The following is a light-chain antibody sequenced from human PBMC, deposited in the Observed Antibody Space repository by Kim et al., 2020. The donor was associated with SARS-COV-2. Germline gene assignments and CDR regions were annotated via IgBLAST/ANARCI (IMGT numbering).Light chain of an antibody. Sequence: QSVLTQPRSASGTPGQRVTISCSGSSSNIGSNYVYWYRQLPGTAPKLLIYRNNQRPSGVPDRFSGSKSGTSASLAISGLRSEDEADYYCAAWDDSLSVLYLFGSGTKVTVL. CDR2: RNN. V-gene: IGLV1-47*01. J-gene: IGLJ1*01. CDR1: SSNIGSNY. CDR3: AAWDDSLSVLYL.